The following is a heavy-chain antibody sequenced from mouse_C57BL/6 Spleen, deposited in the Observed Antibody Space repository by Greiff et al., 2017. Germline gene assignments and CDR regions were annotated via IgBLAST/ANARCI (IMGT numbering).Heavy chain of an antibody. CDR1: GYSITSGYY. V-gene: IGHV3-6*01. D-gene: IGHD2-1*01. CDR3: ARAGNSFAY. CDR2: ISYDGSN. Sequence: ASGPGLVKPSQSLSLTCSVTGYSITSGYYWNWIRQFPGNKLEWMGYISYDGSNNYNPSLKNRISITRDTSKNQFFLKLNSVTTEDTATYYCARAGNSFAYWGQGTLVTVSA. J-gene: IGHJ3*01.